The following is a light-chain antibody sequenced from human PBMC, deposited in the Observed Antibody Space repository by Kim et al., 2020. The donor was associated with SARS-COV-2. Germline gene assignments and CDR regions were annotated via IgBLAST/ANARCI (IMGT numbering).Light chain of an antibody. J-gene: IGKJ2*01. CDR2: GAS. CDR1: QSVSGGS. V-gene: IGKV3-20*01. CDR3: QQYGTSPYT. Sequence: LPRGSTASLSWTASQSVSGGSVAWYQQKPGQARRLVIHGASSRATGIPGRFSGSGSGKDFTLTSSKLEPEDFAVYYCQQYGTSPYTFGQGTKLEIK.